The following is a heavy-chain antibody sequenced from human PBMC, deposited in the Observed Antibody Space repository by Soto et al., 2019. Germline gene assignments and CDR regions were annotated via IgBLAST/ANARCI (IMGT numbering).Heavy chain of an antibody. D-gene: IGHD4-4*01. CDR1: GVSVSSGSYY. CDR3: ARVSTVTSRYYYYGMDV. V-gene: IGHV4-61*01. J-gene: IGHJ6*02. Sequence: SETLSLTCTVSGVSVSSGSYYWSWIRQPPGKGLEWIGYIYYSGSTNYNPSLKSRVTISVDTSKNQFSLKLSSVTAADTAVYYCARVSTVTSRYYYYGMDVWGQGTTVTVSS. CDR2: IYYSGST.